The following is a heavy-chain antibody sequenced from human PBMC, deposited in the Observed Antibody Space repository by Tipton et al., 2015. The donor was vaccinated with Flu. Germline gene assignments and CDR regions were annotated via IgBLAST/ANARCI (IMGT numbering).Heavy chain of an antibody. J-gene: IGHJ4*02. CDR2: ISYDGSNK. CDR1: GFTFSSYG. V-gene: IGHV3-30*03. D-gene: IGHD5-18*01. Sequence: QVQLVQSGGGVVQPGRSLRLSCAASGFTFSSYGMHWVRQAPGKGLEWVAVISYDGSNKYYADSVKGRFTISRDNSKNTLYLQMNSLRAEGTAVYYCAIAPWIQLWRIDYWGQGTLVTVSS. CDR3: AIAPWIQLWRIDY.